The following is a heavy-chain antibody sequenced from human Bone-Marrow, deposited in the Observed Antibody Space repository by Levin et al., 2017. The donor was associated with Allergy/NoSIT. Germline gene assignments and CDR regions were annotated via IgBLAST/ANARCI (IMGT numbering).Heavy chain of an antibody. D-gene: IGHD3-16*01. J-gene: IGHJ2*01. V-gene: IGHV4-59*01. CDR2: VYSSGST. CDR1: GGSISRYY. Sequence: SETLSLTCSVSGGSISRYYWNWIRQPPGKGLEWIGHVYSSGSTSYNPSLKGRVTISPDESKNQISLSLSSVTSADTAVDYCARLSELWPALGYFELWGRGTLVTVSS. CDR3: ARLSELWPALGYFEL.